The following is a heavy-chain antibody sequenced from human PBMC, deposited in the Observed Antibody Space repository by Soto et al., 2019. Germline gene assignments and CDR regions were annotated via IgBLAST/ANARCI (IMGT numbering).Heavy chain of an antibody. Sequence: QVQLVQSGAEVKKPGSSVKVSCKASGGTFNNHAINWVRQAPGQGLEWMGGIIPIFGTSNYAQKFQGRVTITADESTRTAYMELSSLRSEDTAVYYCAKHADYENDAFDVWGQGTMVTVSS. J-gene: IGHJ3*01. D-gene: IGHD4-17*01. CDR3: AKHADYENDAFDV. CDR1: GGTFNNHA. V-gene: IGHV1-69*01. CDR2: IIPIFGTS.